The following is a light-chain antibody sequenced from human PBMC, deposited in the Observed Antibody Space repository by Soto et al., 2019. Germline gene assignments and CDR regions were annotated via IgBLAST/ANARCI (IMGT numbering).Light chain of an antibody. Sequence: QSVLTQPPSVSAAPGQKVTISCSGSSSNNYISWYQQLPGTAPKLLIYDNNKRPSGIPDRFSVSKSGTSATLGITGLQTGDEADYYCGTWDSSLSAARFGGGTKVTVL. CDR1: SSNNY. J-gene: IGLJ2*01. CDR3: GTWDSSLSAAR. CDR2: DNN. V-gene: IGLV1-51*01.